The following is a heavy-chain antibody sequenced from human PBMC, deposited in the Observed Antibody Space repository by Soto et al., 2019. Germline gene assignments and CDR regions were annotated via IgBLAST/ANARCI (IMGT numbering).Heavy chain of an antibody. D-gene: IGHD3-3*01. CDR3: AKEGQRITIFGVVTKGAFDY. CDR2: ISWNSGSI. CDR1: GFTFDDYA. J-gene: IGHJ4*02. Sequence: PGGSLRLSCAASGFTFDDYAMHWVRQAPGKGLEWVSGISWNSGSIGYADSVKGRFTISRDNAKNSLYLQMNSLRAEDTALYYCAKEGQRITIFGVVTKGAFDYWGQGTLVTVSS. V-gene: IGHV3-9*01.